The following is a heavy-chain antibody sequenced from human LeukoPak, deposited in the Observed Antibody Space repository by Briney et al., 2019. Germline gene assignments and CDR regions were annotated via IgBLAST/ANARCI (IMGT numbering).Heavy chain of an antibody. CDR1: GFTFSAYA. CDR3: ARPDYGGNWGYFDY. V-gene: IGHV3-64*01. J-gene: IGHJ4*02. D-gene: IGHD4-23*01. Sequence: GGSLRLSCAASGFTFSAYAMHWVRQAPGKGLEYVSAISPNGGGTYYANSVKGRFTISRDNSKSTLYLQMGSLRAEDMAVYYCARPDYGGNWGYFDYWGQGTLVTVSS. CDR2: ISPNGGGT.